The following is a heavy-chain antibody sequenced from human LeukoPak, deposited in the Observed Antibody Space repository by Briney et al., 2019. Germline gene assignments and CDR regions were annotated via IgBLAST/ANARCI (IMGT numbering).Heavy chain of an antibody. Sequence: GGSLRLSCAASGFPFSTYAMSWVRQAPGKGLECVSAISAAGGSTYYADSVKGRFIISRDSSKSTLFLQMNSLRAEDTAVYYCAKDFTAYCGGDCSIDYWGQGTLVTVSS. D-gene: IGHD2-21*02. CDR2: ISAAGGST. J-gene: IGHJ4*02. CDR3: AKDFTAYCGGDCSIDY. V-gene: IGHV3-23*01. CDR1: GFPFSTYA.